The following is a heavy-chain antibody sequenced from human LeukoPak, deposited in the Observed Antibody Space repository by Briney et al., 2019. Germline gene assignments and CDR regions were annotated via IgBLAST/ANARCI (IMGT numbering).Heavy chain of an antibody. Sequence: SETLSLTCTVSGGSISSGDYYWSWIRQPPGKGLEWIGYIYYSGSTYYNPSLKSRVTISVDTSKNQFSLKLSSVTAADTAVYYCARDTFQQLVSHVYYYGMDVWGQGTTVTVSS. D-gene: IGHD6-13*01. CDR3: ARDTFQQLVSHVYYYGMDV. V-gene: IGHV4-30-4*01. CDR2: IYYSGST. CDR1: GGSISSGDYY. J-gene: IGHJ6*02.